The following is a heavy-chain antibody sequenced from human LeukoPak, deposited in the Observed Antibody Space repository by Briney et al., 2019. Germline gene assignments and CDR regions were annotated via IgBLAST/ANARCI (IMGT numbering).Heavy chain of an antibody. D-gene: IGHD2/OR15-2a*01. V-gene: IGHV3-23*03. CDR1: GFGFCAYA. CDR3: AKGKGGTSFNYCFDY. J-gene: IGHJ4*02. CDR2: IHNDAATT. Sequence: PGASLRLSCAASGFGFCAYAMIWVRQAPGKGLEWVSLIHNDAATTYYADSVRGRFTVSRDNSKNTLYLEMNSLRAEDTAVYYCAKGKGGTSFNYCFDYWGQGTPVSVSS.